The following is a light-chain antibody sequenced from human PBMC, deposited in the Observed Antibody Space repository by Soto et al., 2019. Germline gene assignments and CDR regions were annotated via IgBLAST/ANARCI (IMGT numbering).Light chain of an antibody. Sequence: MTQSPSSLSASVGEKIIITCRASRDVGSDVSWYQQKPGQAPKLLIYAASNLYTGVPSRFSGSRSGTEFTLTISSLQPEDFASYYCLQDYGDSWTFGQGTKL. J-gene: IGKJ1*01. CDR1: RDVGSD. CDR2: AAS. V-gene: IGKV1-6*01. CDR3: LQDYGDSWT.